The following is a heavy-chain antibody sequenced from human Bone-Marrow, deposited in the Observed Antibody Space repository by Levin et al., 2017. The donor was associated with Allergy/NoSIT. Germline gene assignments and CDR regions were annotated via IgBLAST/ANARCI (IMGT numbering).Heavy chain of an antibody. CDR2: ISGSGGST. J-gene: IGHJ4*02. CDR3: ATSFGVVVLSELFFDY. D-gene: IGHD3-16*01. Sequence: PGESLKISCAASGFTFSSYAMSWVRQAPGKGLEWVSAISGSGGSTYYADSVKGRFTISRDNSKNTLYLQMNSLRAEDTAVYYCATSFGVVVLSELFFDYWGQGTLVTVSS. CDR1: GFTFSSYA. V-gene: IGHV3-23*01.